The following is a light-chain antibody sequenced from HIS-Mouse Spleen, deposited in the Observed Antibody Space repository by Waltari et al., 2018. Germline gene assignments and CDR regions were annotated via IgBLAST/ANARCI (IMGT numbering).Light chain of an antibody. CDR2: DDS. Sequence: SYVLTQPPSVSVAPGKTARITCGGNNIGSKSVHWYQQKPGQAPVLVVYDDSARPSGMPERFSGSNSGNTATLTISRVEAGDEADDYCQVWDSSSDHVVFGGGTKLTVL. J-gene: IGLJ2*01. CDR1: NIGSKS. CDR3: QVWDSSSDHVV. V-gene: IGLV3-21*03.